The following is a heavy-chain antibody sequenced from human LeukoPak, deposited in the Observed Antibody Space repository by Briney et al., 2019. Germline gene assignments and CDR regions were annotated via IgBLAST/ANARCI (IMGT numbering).Heavy chain of an antibody. Sequence: GGSLRLSCAASGFTFDDYGMSWVRQAPGKGLEWVSGVNWNGDRTGYGDSVKGRFTISRDNAKNSLYLQMNSLRDEDTAVYYCARDTLVYADSPDAFDIWGQGTMVTVSS. J-gene: IGHJ3*02. CDR3: ARDTLVYADSPDAFDI. CDR1: GFTFDDYG. V-gene: IGHV3-20*04. D-gene: IGHD4-17*01. CDR2: VNWNGDRT.